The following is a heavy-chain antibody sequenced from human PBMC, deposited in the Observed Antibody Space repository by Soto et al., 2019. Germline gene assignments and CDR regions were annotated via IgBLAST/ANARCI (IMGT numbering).Heavy chain of an antibody. J-gene: IGHJ4*02. D-gene: IGHD5-12*01. CDR3: AKEIAVAVATPPEY. V-gene: IGHV3-23*01. Sequence: EVQLLESGGGLVQPGGSLRLSCTASGFTYSIYAMAWVRQAPGKGLEWVSAISGSGGETYYADSVKGRFTISRDNSKNTVYQQMTNLRADDTAVYYWAKEIAVAVATPPEYWGQGTLVTVSS. CDR1: GFTYSIYA. CDR2: ISGSGGET.